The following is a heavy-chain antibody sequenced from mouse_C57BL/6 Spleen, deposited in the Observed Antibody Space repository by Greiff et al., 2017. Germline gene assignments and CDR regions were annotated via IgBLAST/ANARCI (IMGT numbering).Heavy chain of an antibody. V-gene: IGHV1-62-2*01. CDR3: ARHEHGIYDGYHYWYFDV. Sequence: FQLQQSGAELVNPGASVKLSCKASGYTFTEYTIHWVKQRSGPVLAWIGWFYPGSGSLKYNEKFKDKATLTADKSSSTVYMELSRLTSEDSAVYFCARHEHGIYDGYHYWYFDVWGTGTTVTVSS. CDR2: FYPGSGSL. D-gene: IGHD2-3*01. CDR1: GYTFTEYT. J-gene: IGHJ1*03.